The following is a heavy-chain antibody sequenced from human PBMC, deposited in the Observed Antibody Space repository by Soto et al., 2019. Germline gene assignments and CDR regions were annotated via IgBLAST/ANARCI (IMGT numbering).Heavy chain of an antibody. CDR2: IYPGDSDT. CDR3: ARRLEEPPGDNYYYYYVMAV. J-gene: IGHJ6*04. V-gene: IGHV5-51*01. D-gene: IGHD1-1*01. Sequence: KGLEWMGIIYPGDSDTRYSPSFQGQVTISADKSISTAYLQWSSLKASDTAMYYCARRLEEPPGDNYYYYYVMAVRGKRTTVTVSS.